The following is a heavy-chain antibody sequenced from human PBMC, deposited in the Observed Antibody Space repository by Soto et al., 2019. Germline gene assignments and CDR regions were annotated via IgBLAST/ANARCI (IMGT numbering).Heavy chain of an antibody. J-gene: IGHJ4*01. V-gene: IGHV4-39*01. CDR2: IYYSGST. Sequence: SETLSLACTVSGGSISSSSYYWGWIRQPPGKGLEWIGSIYYSGSTYYNPSLTSRVTISVDTSKNQFSLKLSSVTAADTAVYYCARLRVGATAGAFDYW. D-gene: IGHD1-26*01. CDR1: GGSISSSSYY. CDR3: ARLRVGATAGAFDY.